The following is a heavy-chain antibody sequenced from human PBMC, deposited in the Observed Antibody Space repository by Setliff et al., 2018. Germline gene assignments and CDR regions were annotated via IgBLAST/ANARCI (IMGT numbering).Heavy chain of an antibody. J-gene: IGHJ3*02. Sequence: PGGSLRLSCAASGFTFSSFAMTWVRQAPGRGLQWVSVINDSAGSTYYADSVKGRFTISRDNSKNTLYLQMTSLRAEDTAVYYCARTEYSSSYGTASAFDIWGQGTMVTVSS. CDR3: ARTEYSSSYGTASAFDI. CDR1: GFTFSSFA. V-gene: IGHV3-23*01. CDR2: INDSAGST. D-gene: IGHD6-6*01.